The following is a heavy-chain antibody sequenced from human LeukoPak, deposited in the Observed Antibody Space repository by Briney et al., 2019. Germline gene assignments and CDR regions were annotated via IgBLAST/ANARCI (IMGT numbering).Heavy chain of an antibody. D-gene: IGHD2-15*01. CDR3: ARDRFNYFSCSGGSCYRTERRFDY. V-gene: IGHV4-34*01. CDR2: INHSGST. Sequence: PSETLSLTCAVYGGSFSGYYWSWIRQPPGKGLEWIGEINHSGSTNYNPSLKIRVTISVDTSKNQFSLKLSSVTAADTAVYYCARDRFNYFSCSGGSCYRTERRFDYWGQGTLVTVSS. CDR1: GGSFSGYY. J-gene: IGHJ4*02.